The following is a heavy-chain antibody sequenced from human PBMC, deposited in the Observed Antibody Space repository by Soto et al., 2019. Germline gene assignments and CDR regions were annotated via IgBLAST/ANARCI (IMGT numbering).Heavy chain of an antibody. J-gene: IGHJ6*02. CDR2: IIPIFGSA. Sequence: QVQLVQSGAEVKKPGSSVKVSCKAPGGTLSSYAINWVRQAPGQGLEWMGGIIPIFGSANYAPKFQGRVTISADETTSTAHMEVSSLRSEDTDVYYCAETREIPYYHGMDVWGQGTTITVSS. V-gene: IGHV1-69*01. CDR3: AETREIPYYHGMDV. D-gene: IGHD2-2*02. CDR1: GGTLSSYA.